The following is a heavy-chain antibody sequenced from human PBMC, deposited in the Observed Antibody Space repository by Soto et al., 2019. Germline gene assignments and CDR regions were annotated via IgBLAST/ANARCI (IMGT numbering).Heavy chain of an antibody. CDR2: IKSKTDGGTT. D-gene: IGHD2-8*01. J-gene: IGHJ6*02. CDR1: SVSNAW. V-gene: IGHV3-15*07. CDR3: TTAVGVLMVYGMDV. Sequence: SVSNAWMNWVRQAPGKGLEWVGRIKSKTDGGTTDYAAPVKGRFTISRDDSKNTLYLQMNSLKTEDTAVCYCTTAVGVLMVYGMDVWGQGTTVTVSS.